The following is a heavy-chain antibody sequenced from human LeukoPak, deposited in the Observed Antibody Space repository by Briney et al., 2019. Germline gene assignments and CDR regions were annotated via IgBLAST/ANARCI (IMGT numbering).Heavy chain of an antibody. CDR2: MNPNSGNT. J-gene: IGHJ4*02. D-gene: IGHD3-10*01. CDR3: AKGRAGRGSRTPLLDY. V-gene: IGHV1-8*01. CDR1: GYTFTSYD. Sequence: ASVKVSCKTSGYTFTSYDINWVRQATGQGLEWMGWMNPNSGNTGYAQEFQGRVTMTRSTSINTAYMELSGLRSEDTAVYYCAKGRAGRGSRTPLLDYWGQGTLVTVSS.